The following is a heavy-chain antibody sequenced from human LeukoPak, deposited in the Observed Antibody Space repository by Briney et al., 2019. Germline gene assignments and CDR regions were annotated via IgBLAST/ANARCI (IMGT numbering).Heavy chain of an antibody. V-gene: IGHV4-30-4*01. CDR2: MYYSGST. J-gene: IGHJ5*02. CDR1: RGSISSGDYY. Sequence: SQTLSLTCTVSRGSISSGDYYWSWIRQPPGKGLEWIGYMYYSGSTYYNPSLKSRVTISLDTSKNQFSLKLNSVTAADTAVYYCARPYYYDSRIDPWGQGTLVTVSS. D-gene: IGHD3-22*01. CDR3: ARPYYYDSRIDP.